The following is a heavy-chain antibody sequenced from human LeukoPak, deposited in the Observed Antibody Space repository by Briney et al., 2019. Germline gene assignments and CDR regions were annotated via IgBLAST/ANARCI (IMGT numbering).Heavy chain of an antibody. CDR2: ISAYNGNT. CDR1: GYTFTSYG. D-gene: IGHD5-12*01. Sequence: GASVKVSCKASGYTFTSYGISWVRQAPGQGLEWMGWISAYNGNTNYAQKLQGRVTMTTDTSTSTAYMELRSLRSDDTAVYYCARDPSGYEVVGYYYYYMDVWGKGTTVTVSS. J-gene: IGHJ6*03. CDR3: ARDPSGYEVVGYYYYYMDV. V-gene: IGHV1-18*01.